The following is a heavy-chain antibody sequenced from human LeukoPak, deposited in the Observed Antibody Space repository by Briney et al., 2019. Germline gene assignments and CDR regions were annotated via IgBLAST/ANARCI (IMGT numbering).Heavy chain of an antibody. CDR3: ARAPYYYDSSGYYSY. CDR2: INHSGST. J-gene: IGHJ4*02. D-gene: IGHD3-22*01. V-gene: IGHV4-34*01. Sequence: PSETLSLTCAVCGGSFRGYHWIGIRQPPGEGLVWFGEINHSGSTNYNPSLKSRVTISVDTSKNQFSLKLSSVTAADTAVYYCARAPYYYDSSGYYSYWGQGTLVTVSS. CDR1: GGSFRGYH.